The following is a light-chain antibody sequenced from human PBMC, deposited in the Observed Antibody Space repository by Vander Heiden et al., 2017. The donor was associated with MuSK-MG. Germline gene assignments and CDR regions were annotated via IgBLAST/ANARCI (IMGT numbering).Light chain of an antibody. CDR1: QSVSSY. J-gene: IGKJ1*01. Sequence: EIVLTQSPATLSLSPGERATFSCRASQSVSSYLACYQQKPGQAPRLLIYDASNRATGIPARFSGSGSGTDVTLTISSLEPEDFAVYYCQQRSNWPRTFGQGTKVEIK. CDR2: DAS. CDR3: QQRSNWPRT. V-gene: IGKV3-11*01.